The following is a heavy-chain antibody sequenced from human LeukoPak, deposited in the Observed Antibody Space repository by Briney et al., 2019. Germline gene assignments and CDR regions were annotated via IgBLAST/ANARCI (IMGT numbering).Heavy chain of an antibody. V-gene: IGHV1-2*02. D-gene: IGHD3-10*01. Sequence: ASVKVSCKASGYTFTGYYMHWVRQAPGQGLEWMGWINPNSGGTNYAQKFQGRVTMTRDTSISTAYMELSRLRSDDTAVYYCARDDAMVRGVAFDYWGQGTLVTVSS. J-gene: IGHJ4*02. CDR2: INPNSGGT. CDR3: ARDDAMVRGVAFDY. CDR1: GYTFTGYY.